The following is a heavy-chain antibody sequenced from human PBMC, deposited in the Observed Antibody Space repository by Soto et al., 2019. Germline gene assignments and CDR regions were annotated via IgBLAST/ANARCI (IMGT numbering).Heavy chain of an antibody. CDR1: GGSISSCSYY. CDR3: ARHTPAISISDH. CDR2: IYYSGST. D-gene: IGHD2-15*01. V-gene: IGHV4-39*01. J-gene: IGHJ4*02. Sequence: SETLSLTCTVSGGSISSCSYYWGWIRQPPGKGLEWIGSIYYSGSTYYNPSLKSRVTISVDTSKNQFSLKLSSVTAADTAVYYCARHTPAISISDHWGQGTLVTVSS.